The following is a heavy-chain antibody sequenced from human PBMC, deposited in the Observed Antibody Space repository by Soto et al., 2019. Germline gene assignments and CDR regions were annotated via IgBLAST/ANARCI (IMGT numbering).Heavy chain of an antibody. Sequence: SETLSLTCTVSGGSISSSSYYWGWIRQPPGKGLEWIGSIYYSGSTYYNPSLKSRVTISVDTSKNQFSLKLSSVTAADTAVYYCARQDYGALIYYYYLDVWGNGTTVTVSS. V-gene: IGHV4-39*01. D-gene: IGHD4-17*01. J-gene: IGHJ6*03. CDR3: ARQDYGALIYYYYLDV. CDR1: GGSISSSSYY. CDR2: IYYSGST.